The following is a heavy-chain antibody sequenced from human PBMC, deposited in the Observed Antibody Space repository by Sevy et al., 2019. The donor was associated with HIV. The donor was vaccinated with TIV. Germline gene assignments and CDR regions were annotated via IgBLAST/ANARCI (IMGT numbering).Heavy chain of an antibody. Sequence: ASVKVSCKASGYTFTGYYMHWVRQAPGQGLEWMGRINPNSGGTNYAQKFQGRVTMTRDTSISTAYMELSMLRSDDTAVYYCARDRGSSGWPYYYDSSGYYYLDYWGQGTLVTVSS. D-gene: IGHD3-22*01. J-gene: IGHJ4*02. CDR3: ARDRGSSGWPYYYDSSGYYYLDY. V-gene: IGHV1-2*06. CDR2: INPNSGGT. CDR1: GYTFTGYY.